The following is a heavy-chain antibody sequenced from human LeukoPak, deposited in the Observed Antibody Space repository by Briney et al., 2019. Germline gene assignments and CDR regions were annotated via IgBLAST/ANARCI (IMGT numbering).Heavy chain of an antibody. CDR3: ARLKIGPARDFDY. V-gene: IGHV4-38-2*01. D-gene: IGHD3-22*01. Sequence: PSETLSLTCAVSGYSISSGYYWGWIRQPPGKGLEWIGSIYHSGSTYYNPSLKSRVTISVDTSKNQFSLKLGSVTAADTAVYYCARLKIGPARDFDYWGQGTLVTVSS. J-gene: IGHJ4*02. CDR2: IYHSGST. CDR1: GYSISSGYY.